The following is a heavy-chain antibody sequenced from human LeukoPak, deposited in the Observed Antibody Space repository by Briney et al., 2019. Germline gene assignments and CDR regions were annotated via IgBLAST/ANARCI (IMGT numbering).Heavy chain of an antibody. J-gene: IGHJ4*02. CDR1: GFTFSSYG. D-gene: IGHD1-14*01. V-gene: IGHV3-33*03. CDR2: IWYDGSNK. Sequence: GGSLRLSCAASGFTFSSYGMHWVRQAPGKGLEWVAVIWYDGSNKYYADSVKGRFTISRDNSKNTLYLQMDSLRAEDTAMYYCATGRGTPLGFWGQGALVTVSS. CDR3: ATGRGTPLGF.